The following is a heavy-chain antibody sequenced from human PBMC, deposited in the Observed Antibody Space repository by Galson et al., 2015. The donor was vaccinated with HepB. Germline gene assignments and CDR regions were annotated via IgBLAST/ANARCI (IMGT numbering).Heavy chain of an antibody. CDR1: GYTFTSYG. CDR2: ISAYNGNT. J-gene: IGHJ4*02. Sequence: SVKVSCKASGYTFTSYGISWVRQAPGQGLEWMGWISAYNGNTNYAQKLQGKVTMTTDTSTSTAYMELRSLRSDDTAVYYCARDHRMVRGVPPGYWGQGTLVTVSS. CDR3: ARDHRMVRGVPPGY. V-gene: IGHV1-18*04. D-gene: IGHD3-10*01.